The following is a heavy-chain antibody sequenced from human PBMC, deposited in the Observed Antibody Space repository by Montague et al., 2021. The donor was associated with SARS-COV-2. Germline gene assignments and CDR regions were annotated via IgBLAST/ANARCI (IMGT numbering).Heavy chain of an antibody. Sequence: SLRLSCAASGFTFSSYAMHWVRQAPGKGLEWVAVISYDGSNKYYADSVKGRFTISRDNSKNTLYLQVNSLRAEDTAVYYCAREIIAPDAFDIWGQGTMVTVSS. V-gene: IGHV3-30-3*01. CDR3: AREIIAPDAFDI. D-gene: IGHD2-15*01. J-gene: IGHJ3*02. CDR2: ISYDGSNK. CDR1: GFTFSSYA.